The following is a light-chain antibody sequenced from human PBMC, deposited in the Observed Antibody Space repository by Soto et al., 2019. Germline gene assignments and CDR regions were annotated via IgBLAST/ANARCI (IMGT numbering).Light chain of an antibody. V-gene: IGKV3-15*01. Sequence: EIVMTQSPATLSVSPGERATLSCRASENIYTNLAWYQQKPGQAPRLLFYGASTRATGLPARFSGTGSGTEFTLTINSLQAEDSAVYYCQHYNNWPVTFGGGTKVDIK. CDR2: GAS. J-gene: IGKJ4*01. CDR3: QHYNNWPVT. CDR1: ENIYTN.